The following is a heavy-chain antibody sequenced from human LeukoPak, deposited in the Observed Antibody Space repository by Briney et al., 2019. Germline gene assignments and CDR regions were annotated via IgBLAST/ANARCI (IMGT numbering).Heavy chain of an antibody. J-gene: IGHJ4*02. V-gene: IGHV4-31*03. CDR1: GGSISSGGYY. CDR2: IYYSGST. Sequence: SETLSPTCTVSGGSISSGGYYWSWIRQHPGKGLEWIGYIYYSGSTYYDPSLKSRVTISVDTSKNQFSLKLSSVTAADTAVYYCARERRTASFDYWGQGTLVTVSS. D-gene: IGHD1-14*01. CDR3: ARERRTASFDY.